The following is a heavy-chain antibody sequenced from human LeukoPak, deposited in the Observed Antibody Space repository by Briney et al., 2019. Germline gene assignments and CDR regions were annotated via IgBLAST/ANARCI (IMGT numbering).Heavy chain of an antibody. J-gene: IGHJ6*03. Sequence: PSQTLSLTCAISGDSVSSNSAAWNWIRLSPSRGLEWLGRTYYRSKWYNDYAVSVKSRITINPDTSKNQFSLQLNSVTPEDTAVYYCARAPAKDVLRYFDWLLSPNYYYYYMDVWGKGTTVTVSS. CDR3: ARAPAKDVLRYFDWLLSPNYYYYYMDV. CDR2: TYYRSKWYN. CDR1: GDSVSSNSAA. V-gene: IGHV6-1*01. D-gene: IGHD3-9*01.